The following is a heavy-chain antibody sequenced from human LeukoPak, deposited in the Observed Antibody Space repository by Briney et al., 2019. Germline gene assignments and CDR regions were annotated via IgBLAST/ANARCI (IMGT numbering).Heavy chain of an antibody. J-gene: IGHJ4*02. D-gene: IGHD3-3*01. CDR3: ARGVHDFWSGYPKYYFDY. V-gene: IGHV1-2*02. CDR1: GYTFTGYY. CDR2: INPNSGGT. Sequence: ASAKVSCKASGYTFTGYYMHWVRQAPGQGLEWMGWINPNSGGTNYAQKFQGRVTMTRDTSISTAYMELSRLRSDDTAVYYCARGVHDFWSGYPKYYFDYWGQGTLVTVSS.